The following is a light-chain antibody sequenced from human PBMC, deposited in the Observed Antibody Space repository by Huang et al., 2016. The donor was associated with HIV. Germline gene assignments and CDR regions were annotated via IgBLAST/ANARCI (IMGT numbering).Light chain of an antibody. CDR1: LTLNANS. V-gene: IGKV3-20*01. CDR3: QQYSSSPPTYS. J-gene: IGKJ2*03. CDR2: GLS. Sequence: IVLTQSPVTLSLSPGERATLSCRASLTLNANSVAWYQQRPGQAPRLLVFGLSGRATGVPARFSGSGSGRDFTLTISGLEPEDSAMYFCQQYSSSPPTYSFGQGTKLEI.